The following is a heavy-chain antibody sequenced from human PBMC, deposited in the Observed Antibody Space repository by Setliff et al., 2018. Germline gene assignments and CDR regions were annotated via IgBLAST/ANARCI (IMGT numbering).Heavy chain of an antibody. CDR1: GGSFSGYY. D-gene: IGHD3-10*01. Sequence: SATLSLTCAVSGGSFSGYYWSGISQPPGKGLEWIGEINHSGSANNNPSLKSRVTISVDTSKNQLSLTLSSVTAADTAVYYCAREGKEGFGELPDYYYYYMDVWGQGTTVTVSS. J-gene: IGHJ6*03. CDR3: AREGKEGFGELPDYYYYYMDV. CDR2: INHSGSA. V-gene: IGHV4-34*01.